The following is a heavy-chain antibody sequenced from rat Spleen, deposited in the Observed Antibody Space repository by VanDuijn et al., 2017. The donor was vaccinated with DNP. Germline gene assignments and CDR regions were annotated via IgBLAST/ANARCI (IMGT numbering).Heavy chain of an antibody. J-gene: IGHJ4*01. D-gene: IGHD1-3*01. V-gene: IGHV2-6*01. CDR3: ASTLVNYGTYGYYAMDA. CDR2: ISSVERT. Sequence: QVQLKESGPGLVQPSQTLSLTCPVSGFALTSYTVNWVRQPPGKGLEWIAAISSVERTYYNSALKSRLSISRDTSKSQVFLKMNSLQTEDTATYYCASTLVNYGTYGYYAMDAWGQGTSVTVSS. CDR1: GFALTSYT.